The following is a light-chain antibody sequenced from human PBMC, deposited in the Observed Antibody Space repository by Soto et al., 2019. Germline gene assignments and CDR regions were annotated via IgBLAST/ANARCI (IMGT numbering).Light chain of an antibody. V-gene: IGLV2-14*01. CDR3: ISYTSSTNGV. CDR1: SSDVGGYNY. J-gene: IGLJ1*01. CDR2: EVS. Sequence: QSALTQPASVSGSPGQSITISCTGTSSDVGGYNYVSWYQQHPGKAPKLMIYEVSNRPSGVSNRFSGSKSGNTASLTISGIQAEDEADYYCISYTSSTNGVFGTGTKLTVL.